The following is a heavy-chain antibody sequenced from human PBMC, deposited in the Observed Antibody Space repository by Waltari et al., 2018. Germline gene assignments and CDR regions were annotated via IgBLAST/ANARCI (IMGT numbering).Heavy chain of an antibody. D-gene: IGHD1-26*01. V-gene: IGHV4-38-2*01. CDR3: AGVELSY. J-gene: IGHJ4*02. CDR1: GYSISSGYY. Sequence: QVQLQESGPGLVKPSETLSLTCAVSGYSISSGYYWGWIRQPPGKGLEWIGSIYHSGSTYYNPSLKSRVTISVDTSKNQFSLKLSSVTAADTAVYYCAGVELSYWGQGTLVTVSS. CDR2: IYHSGST.